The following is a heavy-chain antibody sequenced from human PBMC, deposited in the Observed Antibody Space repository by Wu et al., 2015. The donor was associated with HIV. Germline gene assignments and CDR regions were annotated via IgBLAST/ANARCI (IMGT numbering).Heavy chain of an antibody. J-gene: IGHJ2*01. CDR1: RYTFTGYY. D-gene: IGHD6-19*01. V-gene: IGHV1-2*02. CDR2: INPNSGGT. Sequence: QVHLVQSGAEVKKPGASVKVSCKASRYTFTGYYMHWVRQAPGQGLEWMGWINPNSGGTNYAQKFQGRVTMTRDTSISTAYMELSRLRSDDTAVYYCARVGGQWLVHWYFDLWGRGTLVTVSS. CDR3: ARVGGQWLVHWYFDL.